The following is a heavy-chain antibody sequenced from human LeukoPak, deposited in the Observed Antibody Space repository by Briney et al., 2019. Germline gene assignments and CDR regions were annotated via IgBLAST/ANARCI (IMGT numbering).Heavy chain of an antibody. CDR1: GFIFNKYW. Sequence: PGGPLRLSCAASGFIFNKYWMTWVRQAPGEAPVWVANIKQNGGEIHYLDSVKGRFTISRDDAKNSLYLQMNSLRVEDTARYFCARDLPFDLWGQGTLVTVSS. CDR2: IKQNGGEI. CDR3: ARDLPFDL. V-gene: IGHV3-7*03. J-gene: IGHJ4*02.